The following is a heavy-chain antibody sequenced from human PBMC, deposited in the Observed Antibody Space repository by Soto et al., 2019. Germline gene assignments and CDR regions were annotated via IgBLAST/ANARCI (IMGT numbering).Heavy chain of an antibody. CDR2: FDPEDGET. V-gene: IGHV1-24*01. CDR3: ATDRLRYFDWLLSGYGLNP. Sequence: ASVKVSCKVSGYTLTELSMHWVRQAPGKGLEWMGGFDPEDGETIYAQKLQGRVTMTEDTSTDTAYMELSSLRSEDTAVYYCATDRLRYFDWLLSGYGLNPWGQGTLVTVSS. D-gene: IGHD3-9*01. CDR1: GYTLTELS. J-gene: IGHJ5*02.